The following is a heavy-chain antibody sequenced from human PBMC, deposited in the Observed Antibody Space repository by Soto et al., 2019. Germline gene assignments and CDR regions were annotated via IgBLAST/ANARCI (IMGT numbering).Heavy chain of an antibody. Sequence: QVQLVQSGAEVEKPGASVKVSCKASGYTFSSYAMHWVRQAPGQRLEWMGWINAGNGNTKYSQKFQGRVTITRDTSASTAYMELSSLSSEDTAVYYCARDRDIVGATRKFDYWGQATLVTVSS. V-gene: IGHV1-3*01. J-gene: IGHJ4*02. D-gene: IGHD1-26*01. CDR2: INAGNGNT. CDR3: ARDRDIVGATRKFDY. CDR1: GYTFSSYA.